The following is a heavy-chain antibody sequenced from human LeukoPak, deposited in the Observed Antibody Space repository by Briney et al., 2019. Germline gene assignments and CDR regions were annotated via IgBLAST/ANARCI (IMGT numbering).Heavy chain of an antibody. CDR3: ARGLFGRDGYNDAFDI. J-gene: IGHJ3*02. CDR2: IIPIFGTA. D-gene: IGHD5-24*01. CDR1: GGTFSSYA. V-gene: IGHV1-69*05. Sequence: SVKVSCKASGGTFSSYAISWVRQAPGHGLEWMGGIIPIFGTANYAQKFQGRVTITTDESTSTAYMELSSLRSEDTAVYYCARGLFGRDGYNDAFDIWGQGTMVTVSS.